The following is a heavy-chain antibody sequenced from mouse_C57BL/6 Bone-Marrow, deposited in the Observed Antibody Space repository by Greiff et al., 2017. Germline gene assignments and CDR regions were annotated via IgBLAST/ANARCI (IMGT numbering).Heavy chain of an antibody. V-gene: IGHV5-4*01. CDR3: ARERFAY. Sequence: EVKVEESGGGLVKPGGSLKLSCAASGFTFSSYAMSWVRQTPEKRLEWVATISDGGSYTSYPDNVKGRFTISRDNAKNNLYLQMSHLKSEDTAMYYCARERFAYWGQGTLVTVSA. CDR1: GFTFSSYA. J-gene: IGHJ3*01. CDR2: ISDGGSYT.